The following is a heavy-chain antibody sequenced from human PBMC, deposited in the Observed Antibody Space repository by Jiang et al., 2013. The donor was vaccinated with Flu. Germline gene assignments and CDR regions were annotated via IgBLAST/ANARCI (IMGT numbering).Heavy chain of an antibody. CDR3: TRVEFSTWYSDTFDI. V-gene: IGHV7-4-1*02. CDR2: ISTSNGSP. D-gene: IGHD6-13*01. J-gene: IGHJ3*02. Sequence: QSGSELKKPGASVKVSCKASGYTFTSYAINWVRQAPGRGLEWMGWISTSNGSPTYAQGFTGRFLFSLDTSVSTAYLQISGLKAEDTAVYYCTRVEFSTWYSDTFDIWGQGTMVTVSS. CDR1: GYTFTSYA.